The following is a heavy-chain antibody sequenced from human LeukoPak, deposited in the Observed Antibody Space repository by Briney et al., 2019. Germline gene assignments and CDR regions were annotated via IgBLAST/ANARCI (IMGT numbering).Heavy chain of an antibody. V-gene: IGHV1-2*02. CDR3: ARHSRRGFDP. CDR2: INPNSGGT. D-gene: IGHD3-10*01. CDR1: GYTFTGYY. Sequence: ASVKVSCKASGYTFTGYYMHWVRQAPGQGLERMGWINPNSGGTNYAQEFQGRVTMTRDTSISTAYMELSRLRSDDTAVYYCARHSRRGFDPWGQGTLVTVSS. J-gene: IGHJ5*02.